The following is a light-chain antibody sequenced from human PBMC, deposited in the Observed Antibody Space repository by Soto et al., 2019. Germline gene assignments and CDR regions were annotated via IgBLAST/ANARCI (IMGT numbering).Light chain of an antibody. Sequence: QSVLTQPRSVSASPGQSVTISCTGTRSDVGGYNYVSWYQHHPGKAPKLMIYGVSERPSGVPDRFSGSKSGNTASLTISGLQFLFEADYYCCSYAGTPYVSGTGTKVPVL. V-gene: IGLV2-11*01. CDR3: CSYAGTPYV. J-gene: IGLJ1*01. CDR1: RSDVGGYNY. CDR2: GVS.